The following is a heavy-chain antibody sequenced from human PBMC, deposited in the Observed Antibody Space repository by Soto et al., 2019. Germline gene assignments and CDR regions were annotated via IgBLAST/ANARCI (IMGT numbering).Heavy chain of an antibody. CDR2: IYYSGST. D-gene: IGHD3-22*01. CDR3: ARDWVAYYDRKTTGAYGMDV. J-gene: IGHJ6*02. Sequence: QVQLQESGPGLVKPSQTLSLTCTVSGGSISSGGYYWSWIRQHPGKGLEWIGYIYYSGSTYYNPSLKSRVTISVDTSKNQFSLKLSSVTAADTAVYYCARDWVAYYDRKTTGAYGMDVWGQGTTVTVSS. V-gene: IGHV4-31*03. CDR1: GGSISSGGYY.